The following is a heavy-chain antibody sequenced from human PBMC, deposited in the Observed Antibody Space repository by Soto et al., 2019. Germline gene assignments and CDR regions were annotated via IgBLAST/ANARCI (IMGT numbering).Heavy chain of an antibody. Sequence: QVQLVESGGGVVQPGRSLRLSCAASGFTFSSYGMHWVRQAPGKGLEWVAVISYDGSNKYYADSVKGRFTISRDNSKNTLYLQMNSLRAEDTAVYYCAKARYGYSSGWSDYWGQGTLVTVSS. CDR1: GFTFSSYG. D-gene: IGHD6-19*01. J-gene: IGHJ4*02. CDR2: ISYDGSNK. V-gene: IGHV3-30*18. CDR3: AKARYGYSSGWSDY.